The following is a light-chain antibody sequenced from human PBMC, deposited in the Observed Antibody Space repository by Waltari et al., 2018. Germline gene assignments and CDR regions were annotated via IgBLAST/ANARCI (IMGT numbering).Light chain of an antibody. CDR1: NIETKN. Sequence: SYVLTQPPSVSVAPGQMARITCGGDNIETKNVHWYQLKPGQAPVLVVHDDKARPSGIPKRFSGSNSGNTATLIISGSQAMDEADYYCQAWDSGSYVVFGGGTKLTVL. J-gene: IGLJ2*01. V-gene: IGLV3-21*02. CDR3: QAWDSGSYVV. CDR2: DDK.